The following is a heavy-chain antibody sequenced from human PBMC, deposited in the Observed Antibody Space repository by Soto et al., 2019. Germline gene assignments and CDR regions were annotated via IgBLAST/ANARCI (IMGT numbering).Heavy chain of an antibody. CDR1: GYSFSTHW. CDR3: ARSQFDYVWGTSGYVDS. J-gene: IGHJ4*02. D-gene: IGHD3-16*01. V-gene: IGHV5-51*03. Sequence: EVQLVQSGPEVKKPGESLKICCKGSGYSFSTHWVGWVRQMPGQGLVWMGIIYPGDSDARDTRSFKGQVTISVDESTTTAFLQWSSLNASDTAMYFCARSQFDYVWGTSGYVDSWGQGTLVTVSS. CDR2: IYPGDSDA.